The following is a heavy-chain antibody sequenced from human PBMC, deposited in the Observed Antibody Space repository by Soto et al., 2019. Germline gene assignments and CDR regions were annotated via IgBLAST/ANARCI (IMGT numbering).Heavy chain of an antibody. D-gene: IGHD4-17*01. CDR1: GASISSYY. CDR2: MSKSGTA. V-gene: IGHV4-59*01. Sequence: PSETLSLTCAVSGASISSYYWSWIRQSPGKGLEWIGLMSKSGTANYNPSLKSRLTISIDTSKNQFSLKLSSVTAADTAVYYCARGNYGDLNWGQGTLVTVSS. CDR3: ARGNYGDLN. J-gene: IGHJ4*02.